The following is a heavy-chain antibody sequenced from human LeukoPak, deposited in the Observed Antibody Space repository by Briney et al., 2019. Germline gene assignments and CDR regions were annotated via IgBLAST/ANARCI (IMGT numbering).Heavy chain of an antibody. CDR1: GGSISSSSYY. CDR2: IYYSGST. D-gene: IGHD3-3*01. J-gene: IGHJ5*02. V-gene: IGHV4-39*07. Sequence: SETLSLTCTVSGGSISSSSYYWGWIRQPPGKGLEWIGSIYYSGSTYYNPSLKSRVTISVDTSKNQFSLKLSSVTAADTAVYYCARGESYDFWSGYHNWFDPWGQGTLVTVSS. CDR3: ARGESYDFWSGYHNWFDP.